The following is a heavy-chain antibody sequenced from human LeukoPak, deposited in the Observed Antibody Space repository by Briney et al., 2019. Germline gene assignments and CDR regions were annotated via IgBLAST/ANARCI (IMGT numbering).Heavy chain of an antibody. CDR3: VTDPYTTRDDYNFEPQGAY. V-gene: IGHV1-8*01. CDR2: MNPNSGNT. Sequence: GASVKVSCKASGYTFNNYDINWVRQAPGQGLEWMGWMNPNSGNTGYAQKFQGRFTLTRETFISTAYMELSSLRSDDTAVYYCVTDPYTTRDDYNFEPQGAYWGQGTLVTVSS. CDR1: GYTFNNYD. J-gene: IGHJ4*02. D-gene: IGHD5-24*01.